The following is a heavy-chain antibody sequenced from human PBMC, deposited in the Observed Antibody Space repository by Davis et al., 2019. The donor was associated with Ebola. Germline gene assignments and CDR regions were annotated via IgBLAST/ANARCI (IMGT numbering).Heavy chain of an antibody. J-gene: IGHJ6*02. V-gene: IGHV1-69*13. CDR3: ARGVGIVVVPAALNYYYYGMDV. Sequence: SVKVSCKASGGTFSSYAISWVRQAPGQGLEWMGGIIPIFGTANYAQKFQGRVTITADESTSTAYMELSSLRSEDTAVYYCARGVGIVVVPAALNYYYYGMDVWGQGTTVTVSS. D-gene: IGHD2-2*01. CDR2: IIPIFGTA. CDR1: GGTFSSYA.